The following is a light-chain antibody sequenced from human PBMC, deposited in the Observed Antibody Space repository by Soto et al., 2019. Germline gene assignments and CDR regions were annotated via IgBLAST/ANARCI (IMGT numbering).Light chain of an antibody. CDR1: QSVNDY. Sequence: DIQMTQSPSTLSASIGDRVTITCRASQSVNDYLAWYQQRPGKAPKPLIYKASTLEAGVPSRFSGSGSGTEFTLTISSLQPDDFATYYCQQHTSSITFGGGTKVDIK. V-gene: IGKV1-5*03. CDR2: KAS. CDR3: QQHTSSIT. J-gene: IGKJ4*01.